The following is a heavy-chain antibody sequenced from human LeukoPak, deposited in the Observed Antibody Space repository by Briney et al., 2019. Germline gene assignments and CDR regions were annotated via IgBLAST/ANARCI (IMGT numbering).Heavy chain of an antibody. D-gene: IGHD3-16*01. V-gene: IGHV3-7*01. CDR2: IREDGSEK. CDR1: GFTFSSYW. J-gene: IGHJ4*02. Sequence: GGSLRLSCAASGFTFSSYWMSWLRQTPEKGLEWVANIREDGSEKYYVDSVKGRFSISRDNAKNSLYLQMNSLRAEDTARYYCARISHWRVLLWGQGTLVTVSS. CDR3: ARISHWRVLL.